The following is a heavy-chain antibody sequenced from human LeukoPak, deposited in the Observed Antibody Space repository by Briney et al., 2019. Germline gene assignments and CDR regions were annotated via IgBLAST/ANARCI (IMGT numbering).Heavy chain of an antibody. J-gene: IGHJ4*02. D-gene: IGHD3-22*01. CDR2: INPSGGST. CDR3: ARYSYPTSGIVVVPALDY. CDR1: GYTFTGYY. Sequence: GASVKVSCKASGYTFTGYYMHWVRQAPGQGLEWMGIINPSGGSTSYAQKFQGRVTMTRDTSTSTVYMELSSLRSEDTAVYYCARYSYPTSGIVVVPALDYWGQGTLVTVSS. V-gene: IGHV1-46*01.